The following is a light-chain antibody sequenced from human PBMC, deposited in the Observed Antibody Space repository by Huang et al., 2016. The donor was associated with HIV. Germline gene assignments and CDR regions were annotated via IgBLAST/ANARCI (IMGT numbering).Light chain of an antibody. CDR1: QSIGSY. CDR3: QQRNNWPPWT. V-gene: IGKV3-11*01. CDR2: DAS. Sequence: EIVLTQSPATLSLSPGEGATLSCRASQSIGSYLAWYQQRPCQAPRLLIYDASVRATGIPARFSGRGSGTDFTLTISSLEPADFAVYYCQQRNNWPPWTFGQGTKVELK. J-gene: IGKJ1*01.